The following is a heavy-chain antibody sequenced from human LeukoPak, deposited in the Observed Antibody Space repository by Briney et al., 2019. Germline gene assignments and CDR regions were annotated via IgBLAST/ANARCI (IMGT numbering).Heavy chain of an antibody. CDR1: GYSISSGGYS. V-gene: IGHV4-30-2*01. CDR3: AREGIYYDSSGYHHQAIDY. D-gene: IGHD3-22*01. Sequence: SSETLSLTCTVSGYSISSGGYSWSCIRQPPGKGLECIGYIYHSGSTYYNPSLKSRVTISVDRSKHQFSLKLSSVTAADTAVYYCAREGIYYDSSGYHHQAIDYWGQGTLVTVSS. J-gene: IGHJ4*02. CDR2: IYHSGST.